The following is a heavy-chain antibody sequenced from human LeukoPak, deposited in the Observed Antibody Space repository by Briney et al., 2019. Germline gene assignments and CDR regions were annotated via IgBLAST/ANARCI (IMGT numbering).Heavy chain of an antibody. V-gene: IGHV4-59*01. J-gene: IGHJ4*02. CDR3: VRERQGAADLRLFEY. CDR2: IYYSGST. Sequence: KPSETLSLTCTVSGGSISTYYWSWIRQPPGKGLEGIGYIYYSGSTNYNPSLKSRVTISLDTSKNQFSLKLRSVTAADTAVYFCVRERQGAADLRLFEYWGQGTLVTVSS. CDR1: GGSISTYY. D-gene: IGHD5-12*01.